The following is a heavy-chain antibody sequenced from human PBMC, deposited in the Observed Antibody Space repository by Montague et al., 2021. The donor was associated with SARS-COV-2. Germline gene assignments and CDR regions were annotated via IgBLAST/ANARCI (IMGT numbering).Heavy chain of an antibody. D-gene: IGHD3-10*01. V-gene: IGHV4-39*07. J-gene: IGHJ5*02. CDR3: ASNLRRGFDP. CDR2: IYYSGST. Sequence: SETLSLTCTVSGGSISSSSYYWGWNRQPPGKGLEWIGSIYYSGSTYYNPSLKSRVTISVDTSKNQFSLKLSSVTAADTAVYYCASNLRRGFDPWGQGTLVTVSS. CDR1: GGSISSSSYY.